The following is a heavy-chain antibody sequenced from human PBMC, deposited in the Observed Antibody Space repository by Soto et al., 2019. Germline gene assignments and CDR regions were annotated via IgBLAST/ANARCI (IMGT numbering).Heavy chain of an antibody. Sequence: SVKVSCKASGGTFSSYAISWVRQAPGQGLEWMGGIIPIFGTANYAQKFQGRVTITADRSTSTAYMELSSLRSEDTAVYYCARDPGQQWLVRDENWFDPWGQGTLVTVSS. D-gene: IGHD6-19*01. V-gene: IGHV1-69*06. CDR2: IIPIFGTA. CDR3: ARDPGQQWLVRDENWFDP. CDR1: GGTFSSYA. J-gene: IGHJ5*02.